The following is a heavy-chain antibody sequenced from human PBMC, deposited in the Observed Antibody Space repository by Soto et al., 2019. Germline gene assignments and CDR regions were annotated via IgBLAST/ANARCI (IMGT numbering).Heavy chain of an antibody. Sequence: SGGSLRLSCAAGGFSFNNQARNWVRQAPGKGLEWVSGISGSGYSTYYADSVKGRFTIARDNSKNTVFMQMNSLRAEDTAVYYCAKERAEYYHGSGSYFFDYWGQGTQVTVSS. V-gene: IGHV3-23*01. J-gene: IGHJ4*02. CDR2: ISGSGYST. CDR1: GFSFNNQA. D-gene: IGHD3-10*01. CDR3: AKERAEYYHGSGSYFFDY.